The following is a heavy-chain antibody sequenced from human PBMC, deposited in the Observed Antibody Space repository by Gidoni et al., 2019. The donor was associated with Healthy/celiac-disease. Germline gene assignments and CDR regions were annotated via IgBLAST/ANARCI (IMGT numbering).Heavy chain of an antibody. J-gene: IGHJ3*02. D-gene: IGHD3-9*01. CDR1: GGSFSGYY. Sequence: QVQLQQWGAGLLKPSETLSLTCAVYGGSFSGYYWSWIRQPPGKGLEWIGEINHSGSTNYNPSLKSRVTISVDTSKNHFSLKLSSVTAADTAVYYCARGRAIWRDAFDICGQGTMVTVSS. V-gene: IGHV4-34*01. CDR3: ARGRAIWRDAFDI. CDR2: INHSGST.